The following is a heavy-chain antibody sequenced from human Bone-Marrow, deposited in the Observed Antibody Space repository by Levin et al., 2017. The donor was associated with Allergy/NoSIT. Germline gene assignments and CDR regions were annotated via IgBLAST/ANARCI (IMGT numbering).Heavy chain of an antibody. CDR2: IYTTGST. CDR3: ARDRLASLYYYSMDV. J-gene: IGHJ6*03. CDR1: CGSISSGRYY. Sequence: SQTLSLTCSFSCGSISSGRYYFTWVRQSAGKGLEWIGRIYTTGSTNYNPSLESRVTISRDTFKKEVYLTLSSVTAADTAVYYCARDRLASLYYYSMDVWGRGTTVIVSS. V-gene: IGHV4-61*02.